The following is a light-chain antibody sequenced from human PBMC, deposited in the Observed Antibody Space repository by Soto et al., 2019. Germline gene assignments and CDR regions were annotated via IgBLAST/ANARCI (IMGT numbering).Light chain of an antibody. J-gene: IGKJ5*01. Sequence: DIQMTQSPSSLAVSLGERATINCKSSQSVLYSSNNKNYLTWYQQKPGQPPKLLIYWASTRESGVPDRFSGSGSGTDFTLTISSLQAEDVAVYYCQQYYSTPITFGQGTRLEIK. CDR1: QSVLYSSNNKNY. CDR3: QQYYSTPIT. V-gene: IGKV4-1*01. CDR2: WAS.